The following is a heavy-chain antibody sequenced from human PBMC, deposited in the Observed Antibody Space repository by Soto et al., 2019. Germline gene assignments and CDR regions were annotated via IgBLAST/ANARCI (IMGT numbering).Heavy chain of an antibody. CDR1: GGTFSSYA. J-gene: IGHJ6*02. Sequence: QVQLVQSGAEVKKPGSSVKVSCKASGGTFSSYAISWVRQAPGQGLEWMGGIIPIFGTANYAQKFQGRVTITADESTSTAYMELSSLRREDTAVYYCAREASDYDSGYYGMDVWGQGTTVTVSS. D-gene: IGHD5-12*01. CDR2: IIPIFGTA. V-gene: IGHV1-69*01. CDR3: AREASDYDSGYYGMDV.